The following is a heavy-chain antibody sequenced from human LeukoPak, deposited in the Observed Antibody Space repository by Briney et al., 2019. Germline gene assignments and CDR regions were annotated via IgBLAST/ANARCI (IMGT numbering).Heavy chain of an antibody. CDR3: ARALGYCSSTSCRTYYFDY. V-gene: IGHV1-8*01. D-gene: IGHD2-2*01. CDR1: GYTFTSYD. J-gene: IGHJ4*02. CDR2: MNPNSGNT. Sequence: GAPVKVSCKASGYTFTSYDINWVRQATGQGLEWMGWMNPNSGNTGYAQKFQGRVTMTRNTSISTAYMELSSLRSEDTAVYYCARALGYCSSTSCRTYYFDYWGQGTLVTVSS.